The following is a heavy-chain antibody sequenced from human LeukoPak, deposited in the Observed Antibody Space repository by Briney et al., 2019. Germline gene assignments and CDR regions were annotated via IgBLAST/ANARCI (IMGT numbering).Heavy chain of an antibody. CDR2: TYYRSNLSN. CDR1: GDTLSSSSAA. J-gene: IGHJ4*02. Sequence: SQTLSLTCALSGDTLSSSSAAWNWIRQSPSRGLEWLGRTYYRSNLSNDYAGFVKSRITINPDTSKNQFSLQLNSVAPEDAAVYYCARDPQGTSYPPQWGQGTLVTVSS. V-gene: IGHV6-1*01. D-gene: IGHD3-10*01. CDR3: ARDPQGTSYPPQ.